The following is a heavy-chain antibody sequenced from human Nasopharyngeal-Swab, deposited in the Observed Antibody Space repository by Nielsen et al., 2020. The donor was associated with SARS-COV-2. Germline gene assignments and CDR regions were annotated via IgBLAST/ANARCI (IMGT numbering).Heavy chain of an antibody. V-gene: IGHV4-31*02. CDR3: ARGKVGATLVAGRTRPENWFDP. CDR2: IYYSGST. D-gene: IGHD1-26*01. J-gene: IGHJ5*02. Sequence: PGKGLEWIGYIYYSGSTYYNPSLKSRVTISVDTSKNQFSLKLSSVTAADTAVYYCARGKVGATLVAGRTRPENWFDPWGQGTLVTVSS.